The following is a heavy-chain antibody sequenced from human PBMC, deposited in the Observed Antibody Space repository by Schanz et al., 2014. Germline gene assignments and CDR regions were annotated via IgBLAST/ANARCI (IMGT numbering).Heavy chain of an antibody. CDR1: GGTFSSYA. V-gene: IGHV1-69*04. Sequence: QVQLVQSGAEVKKPGSPVKVSCKSSGGTFSSYAISWVRQAPGQGLEWMGRIIPILGLANYAQKFQDKVTITADKSTSTAYMELSSLRSDDTAVYYCARGGGPEDVFDIWGQGTMLTVS. CDR3: ARGGGPEDVFDI. D-gene: IGHD5-12*01. J-gene: IGHJ3*02. CDR2: IIPILGLA.